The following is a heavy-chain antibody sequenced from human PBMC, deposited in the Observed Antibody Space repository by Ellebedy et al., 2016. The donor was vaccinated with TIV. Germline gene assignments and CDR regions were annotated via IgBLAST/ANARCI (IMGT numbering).Heavy chain of an antibody. CDR1: GFSFSTQW. CDR3: VKGGYSYDS. CDR2: IKEDGSAK. D-gene: IGHD5-24*01. V-gene: IGHV3-7*03. Sequence: GESLKISCIVSGFSFSTQWMSWVRQAPGEGLEWVAKIKEDGSAKLYVDSVKGRFTISRDNANNALYLQMNSLRGEDTAVYYCVKGGYSYDSWGQGTLVTVSS. J-gene: IGHJ4*02.